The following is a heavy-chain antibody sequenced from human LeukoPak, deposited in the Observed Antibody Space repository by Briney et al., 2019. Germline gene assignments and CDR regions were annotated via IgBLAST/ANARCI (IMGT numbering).Heavy chain of an antibody. J-gene: IGHJ4*02. Sequence: GESLKISFEGSEYSFTNHWIAWVRQMPGKGLEWMGIIYPGDSNTRYNPSFQGQVTISADKSISTAYLQWSSLKASDTAMYYCARRKGCSSTSCPPDFWGQGTLVTVSS. V-gene: IGHV5-51*01. CDR1: EYSFTNHW. CDR3: ARRKGCSSTSCPPDF. D-gene: IGHD2-2*01. CDR2: IYPGDSNT.